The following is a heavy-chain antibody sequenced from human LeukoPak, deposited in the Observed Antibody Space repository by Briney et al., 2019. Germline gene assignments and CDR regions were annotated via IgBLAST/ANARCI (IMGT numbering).Heavy chain of an antibody. CDR2: TNPNNGGT. V-gene: IGHV1-2*02. J-gene: IGHJ4*02. CDR1: GYTFTGYY. D-gene: IGHD3-22*01. Sequence: ASAKVSCNASGYTFTGYYMHWGRQAPGHELEWRGWTNPNNGGTNYAQKFQGRVTMTRDTSTSTAYMELSRLKSDDTAVYYCARGTYYFDNTNFDYWGQGTLVTVSS. CDR3: ARGTYYFDNTNFDY.